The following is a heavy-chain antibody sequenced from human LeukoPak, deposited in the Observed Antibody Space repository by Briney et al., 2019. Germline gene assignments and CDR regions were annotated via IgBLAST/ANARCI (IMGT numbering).Heavy chain of an antibody. CDR3: AREPGYYFDY. CDR2: ISYDGSNK. CDR1: GFTFSSYA. V-gene: IGHV3-30-3*01. D-gene: IGHD3-10*01. Sequence: GGSLRLSCAASGFTFSSYAMHWVRQAPGKGLEWVAVISYDGSNKYYADSVKGRFTISRDNSKNTLYLQMNSLKTEDTAVYYCAREPGYYFDYWGQGTLVTVSS. J-gene: IGHJ4*02.